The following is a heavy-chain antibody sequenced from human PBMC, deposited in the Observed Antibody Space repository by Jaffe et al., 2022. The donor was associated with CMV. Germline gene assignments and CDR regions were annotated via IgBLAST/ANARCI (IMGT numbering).Heavy chain of an antibody. CDR3: ATSAYSGSPTPNGGDFDY. Sequence: QVQLQESGPGLVKPSETLSLTCTVSGGSISSYYWSWIRQPPGKGLEWIGYIYYSGSTNYNPSLKSRVTISVDTSKNQFSLKLSSVTAADTAVYYCATSAYSGSPTPNGGDFDYWGQGTLVTVSS. CDR1: GGSISSYY. D-gene: IGHD1-26*01. CDR2: IYYSGST. J-gene: IGHJ4*02. V-gene: IGHV4-59*08.